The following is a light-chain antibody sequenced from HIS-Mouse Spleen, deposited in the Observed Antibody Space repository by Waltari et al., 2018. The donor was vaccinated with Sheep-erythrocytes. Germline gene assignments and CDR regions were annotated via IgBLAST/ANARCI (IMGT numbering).Light chain of an antibody. V-gene: IGLV3-16*01. J-gene: IGLJ1*01. CDR1: ALPKKY. Sequence: SYELTQPPSVSVSLGQMARITCSGEALPKKYAYWYQQKPGQFPVLVIYKDSERPSGIPERFYGSSSGTIVTLTISGVQAEDEADYYCLSADSSGTYYVFGTGTKVTVL. CDR2: KDS. CDR3: LSADSSGTYYV.